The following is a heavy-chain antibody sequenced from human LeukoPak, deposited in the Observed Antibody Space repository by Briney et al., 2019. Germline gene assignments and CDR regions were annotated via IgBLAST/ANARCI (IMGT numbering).Heavy chain of an antibody. V-gene: IGHV5-51*01. CDR3: ARHDGDCVDSIDY. CDR1: GYSFTRYL. Sequence: GESLKISLKGSGYSFTRYLIGLVRQIPGKGVEGVGIIYPFESDTRYSRSFQGQVTISAHKAISTADLQWSSLKASDTAVYYCARHDGDCVDSIDYWGQGTLVTVSS. J-gene: IGHJ4*02. D-gene: IGHD2-21*02. CDR2: IYPFESDT.